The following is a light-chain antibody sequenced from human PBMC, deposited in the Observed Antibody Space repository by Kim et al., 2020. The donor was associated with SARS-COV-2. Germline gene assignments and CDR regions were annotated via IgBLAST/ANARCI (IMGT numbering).Light chain of an antibody. CDR2: EDN. Sequence: GKTVTISCTRSSGSIASYSVQWYQHRPGSPPTTVIYEDNQRPSGVPDRFSGSIDSSSNSASLTISGLKTEDEADYYCQSYDGTNWVFGGGTQLTVL. J-gene: IGLJ3*02. CDR1: SGSIASYS. CDR3: QSYDGTNWV. V-gene: IGLV6-57*01.